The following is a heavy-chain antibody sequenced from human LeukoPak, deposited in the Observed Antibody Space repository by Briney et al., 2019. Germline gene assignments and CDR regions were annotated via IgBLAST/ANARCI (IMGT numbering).Heavy chain of an antibody. Sequence: GGSLRLSCTASGFTFGDYAMSWVRQAPGKGLEWVGFIRSKAYGGTTEYAASVKGRFTISRDDSKSIAYLQMNSLKTEDTAVYYCTRGRFIVLVPAAAPLDDYWGQGTLVTVSS. J-gene: IGHJ4*02. CDR1: GFTFGDYA. CDR3: TRGRFIVLVPAAAPLDDY. CDR2: IRSKAYGGTT. V-gene: IGHV3-49*04. D-gene: IGHD2-2*01.